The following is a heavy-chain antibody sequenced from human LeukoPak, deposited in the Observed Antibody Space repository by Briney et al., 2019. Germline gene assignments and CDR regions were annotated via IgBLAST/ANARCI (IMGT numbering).Heavy chain of an antibody. CDR3: ARGLRITMIVVSSRPRGMDV. CDR1: GFTFSSYS. CDR2: ISSSSSYI. D-gene: IGHD3-22*01. J-gene: IGHJ6*02. Sequence: PGGSLRLSCAASGFTFSSYSMNWVRQAPGKGLEWVSSISSSSSYIYYADSVKGRFTISRDNAKNSLYLQMNSLRAEDTAVYYCARGLRITMIVVSSRPRGMDVWGQGTTVTVSS. V-gene: IGHV3-21*01.